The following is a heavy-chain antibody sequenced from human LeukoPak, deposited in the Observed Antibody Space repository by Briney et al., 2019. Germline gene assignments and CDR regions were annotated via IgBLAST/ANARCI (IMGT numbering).Heavy chain of an antibody. D-gene: IGHD6-19*01. J-gene: IGHJ4*02. CDR1: GFIFRSYD. CDR2: ISGSGGST. Sequence: GGSLILSSATCGFIFRSYDMSWVRQAPGKGLEWVSGISGSGGSTHYADSVQGRFTISRDNSKNTLYLQMNSLRAEDTAIYYCAKVYNGWYYFDYWGQGTLVTVSS. CDR3: AKVYNGWYYFDY. V-gene: IGHV3-23*01.